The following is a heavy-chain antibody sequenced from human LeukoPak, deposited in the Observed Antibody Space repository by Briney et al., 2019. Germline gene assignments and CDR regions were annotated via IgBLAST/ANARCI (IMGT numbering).Heavy chain of an antibody. J-gene: IGHJ4*02. CDR2: IYYSGST. CDR1: GGSISSVSYY. CDR3: ARHGRGYCSSTSCYAGANFDY. V-gene: IGHV4-39*01. Sequence: SETLSLTCTVSGGSISSVSYYWGWIRQPPGKGLEWIGSIYYSGSTYYNPSLKSRVTMPVDTSKNQFSLKLSSVTAADTAVYYCARHGRGYCSSTSCYAGANFDYWGQGTLVTVSS. D-gene: IGHD2-2*01.